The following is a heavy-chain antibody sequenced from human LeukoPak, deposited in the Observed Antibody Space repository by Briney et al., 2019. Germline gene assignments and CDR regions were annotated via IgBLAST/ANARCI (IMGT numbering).Heavy chain of an antibody. V-gene: IGHV3-7*01. CDR3: ARDKVIY. J-gene: IGHJ4*02. CDR2: INNDGSEK. CDR1: GFTFSNYW. Sequence: GGSLRLSCAASGFTFSNYWMSWVRQAPGKGLEWVAHINNDGSEKYYVDSVKGRFTISRDNAKNSLYLQMNSLRVEDTAVYYCARDKVIYWGQGTLVTVSS.